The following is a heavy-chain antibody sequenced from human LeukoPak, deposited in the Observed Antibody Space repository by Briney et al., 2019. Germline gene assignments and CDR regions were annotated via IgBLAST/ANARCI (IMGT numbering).Heavy chain of an antibody. D-gene: IGHD6-19*01. CDR2: IYNSENT. J-gene: IGHJ2*01. CDR3: ARFHSGPSGWYVLWYFDL. V-gene: IGHV4-4*09. Sequence: SETLSLTCTVSGGSVSSYYWSWIRQPPGKGLEWIGYIYNSENTKYNSSLESRVTISVDTSKNQFFLKLSSVTAADTAVYYCARFHSGPSGWYVLWYFDLWGRGTLVTVSS. CDR1: GGSVSSYY.